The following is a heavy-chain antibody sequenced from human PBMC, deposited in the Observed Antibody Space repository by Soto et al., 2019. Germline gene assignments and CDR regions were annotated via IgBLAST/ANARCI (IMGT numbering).Heavy chain of an antibody. Sequence: EASVKVSCKTSGYTFTDYYMHWVRQAPGQGFEWVGGINPKSGGPKYVPKFQGRVTVTRDTSTSTAYMELNGLTSDDTAVYYCASEDCRNTNCLKGFDYWGQGTLVTVSS. D-gene: IGHD2-15*01. CDR1: GYTFTDYY. J-gene: IGHJ4*02. CDR3: ASEDCRNTNCLKGFDY. CDR2: INPKSGGP. V-gene: IGHV1-2*02.